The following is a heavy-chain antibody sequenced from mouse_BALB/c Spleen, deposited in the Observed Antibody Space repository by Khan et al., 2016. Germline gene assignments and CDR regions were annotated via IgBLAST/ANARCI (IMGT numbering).Heavy chain of an antibody. Sequence: QIQLVQSGPELKKPGETVKISCKASGYTFTDYSMHWVKQAPGKGLKWMGWINTETGEPTYADDFKGRFAFSLETSASTAYLQINNLKNEDTATYCCARRGLLRYFDVWGAGTTVTVSS. V-gene: IGHV9-2-1*01. D-gene: IGHD2-3*01. CDR1: GYTFTDYS. CDR3: ARRGLLRYFDV. J-gene: IGHJ1*01. CDR2: INTETGEP.